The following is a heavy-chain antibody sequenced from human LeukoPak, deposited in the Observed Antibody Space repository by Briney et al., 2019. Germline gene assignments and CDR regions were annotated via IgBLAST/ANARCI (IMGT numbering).Heavy chain of an antibody. CDR3: ARDPRGAQTGDFDY. D-gene: IGHD3-16*01. CDR2: INTNAGNP. Sequence: GASVKVSCKASGYTFTSYAMNWVRQAPGQGLEWMGWINTNAGNPTYAQGFTGRFVFSLDTSVSTAYLQISSLKAEDTAVYYCARDPRGAQTGDFDYWGQGTLVTVSS. CDR1: GYTFTSYA. J-gene: IGHJ4*02. V-gene: IGHV7-4-1*02.